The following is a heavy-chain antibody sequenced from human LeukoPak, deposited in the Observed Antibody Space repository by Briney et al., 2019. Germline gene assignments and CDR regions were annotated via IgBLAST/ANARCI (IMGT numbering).Heavy chain of an antibody. V-gene: IGHV3-48*01. CDR1: GFPFIEYS. CDR3: ARDHNYAFAN. D-gene: IGHD1-1*01. J-gene: IGHJ4*02. Sequence: PGGSLRLSCTASGFPFIEYSMNWVRQAPGKGLEWISYIGIDSGNTKYADSVRGRFTISADKAKNSLYLQMNSLRVEDTAVYYCARDHNYAFANWGQGTLVSVAS. CDR2: IGIDSGNT.